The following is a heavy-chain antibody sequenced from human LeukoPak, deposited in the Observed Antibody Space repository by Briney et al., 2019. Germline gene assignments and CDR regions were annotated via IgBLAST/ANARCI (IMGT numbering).Heavy chain of an antibody. CDR3: ARDSVSGRWLQLGFDL. J-gene: IGHJ2*01. V-gene: IGHV4-38-2*02. CDR2: IYHSGSA. D-gene: IGHD5-24*01. CDR1: RYSISSGYY. Sequence: KPSETLSLTCSVSRYSISSGYYWAWIRQPPGKGLEWIGSIYHSGSAYYNPSLKSRVTISVDTSKNQFSLKLSSVTAADTAVYYCARDSVSGRWLQLGFDLWGRGTLVTVSS.